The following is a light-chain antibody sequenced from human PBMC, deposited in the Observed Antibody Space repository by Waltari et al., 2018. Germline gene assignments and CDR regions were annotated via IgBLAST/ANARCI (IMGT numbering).Light chain of an antibody. CDR3: QHLNSVPYT. V-gene: IGKV1-9*01. J-gene: IGKJ2*01. CDR2: AAS. Sequence: QLTQPTLYAPSLVRHRVTTTSRASQGISSLLAWYQATPGKAPKLLIYAASTLQSGVPSRFSGSGSGTDFTLTISSLQPEDSAAYYCQHLNSVPYTFGQGTKLEIK. CDR1: QGISSL.